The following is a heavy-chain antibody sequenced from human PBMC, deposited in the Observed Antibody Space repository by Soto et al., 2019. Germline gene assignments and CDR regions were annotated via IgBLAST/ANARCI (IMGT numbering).Heavy chain of an antibody. J-gene: IGHJ6*02. CDR1: GFTFSSYG. CDR2: ISYDGSNK. D-gene: IGHD1-26*01. V-gene: IGHV3-30*18. Sequence: QVQLVESGGGVVQPGRSLRLSCAASGFTFSSYGMHWVRQAPGKGLEWVAVISYDGSNKYYADSVKGRFTISRDNSKNTRYLQMNSLRAEDTAVYYCAKDKVGGMDVWGQGTTVTVSS. CDR3: AKDKVGGMDV.